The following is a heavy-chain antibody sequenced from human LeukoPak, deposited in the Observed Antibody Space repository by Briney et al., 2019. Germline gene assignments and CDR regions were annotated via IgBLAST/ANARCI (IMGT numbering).Heavy chain of an antibody. Sequence: ASVKVSCKVSGYTLTELSMHWVRQAPGKGLEWMGGFDPAEDKIIYARKFQGRVSMTEDTSTDTAYMELSSLRSEDTAVYYCANLLLEIAVGSGVHGRDVWGQGTTVTVSS. V-gene: IGHV1-24*01. CDR2: FDPAEDKI. CDR3: ANLLLEIAVGSGVHGRDV. CDR1: GYTLTELS. D-gene: IGHD2-2*01. J-gene: IGHJ6*02.